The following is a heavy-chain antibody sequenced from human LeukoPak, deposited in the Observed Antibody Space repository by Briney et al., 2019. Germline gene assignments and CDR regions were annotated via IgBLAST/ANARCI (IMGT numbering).Heavy chain of an antibody. CDR1: GGSISSYY. V-gene: IGHV4-59*01. J-gene: IGHJ4*02. CDR2: IYYSGST. Sequence: SETLSLTCTVSGGSISSYYWSWIRQPPGKGLEWIGYIYYSGSTNYNPSLKSRVTISIDTSKNQFSLKLNSVIAADTAVYYCARGPHGNRGTVDYWGQGTLVTVSS. CDR3: ARGPHGNRGTVDY. D-gene: IGHD2-15*01.